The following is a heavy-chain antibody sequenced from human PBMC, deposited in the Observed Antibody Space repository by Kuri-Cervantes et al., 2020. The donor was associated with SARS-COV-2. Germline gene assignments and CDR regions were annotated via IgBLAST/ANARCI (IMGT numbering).Heavy chain of an antibody. CDR2: IFYSGST. V-gene: IGHV4-59*08. CDR3: VRGPISNANRWIDP. J-gene: IGHJ5*02. D-gene: IGHD2-21*01. CDR1: GCSISSYS. Sequence: SEPLSPTCTVSGCSISSYSWGWIRQPPGKGLEWSGYIFYSGSTNYNPSLKSRVTISVDTSKNQSSLKLRHVTAAATAVYYCVRGPISNANRWIDPWGQGTLVTVSS.